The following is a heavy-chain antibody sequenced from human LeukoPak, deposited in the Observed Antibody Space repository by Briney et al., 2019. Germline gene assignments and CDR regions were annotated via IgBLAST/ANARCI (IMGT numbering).Heavy chain of an antibody. D-gene: IGHD2-15*01. CDR2: ISNGGSST. J-gene: IGHJ4*02. V-gene: IGHV3-74*01. CDR1: GFTFSSHW. Sequence: GGSLRLSCAASGFTFSSHWMHWVRQVPGKGLVWVSGISNGGSSTRYADSVRGRFTISRDNAKNTLFLQMNSLRPEDTAVYYCAKDAANLLYYFDHWGQGALVTVSS. CDR3: AKDAANLLYYFDH.